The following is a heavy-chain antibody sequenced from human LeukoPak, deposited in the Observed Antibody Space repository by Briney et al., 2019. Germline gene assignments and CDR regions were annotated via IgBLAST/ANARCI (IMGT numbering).Heavy chain of an antibody. Sequence: GGSLRLSCAASGFTFSDYYMSWVRQAPGKGLEWVSAISGSGGSTYYADSVKGRFTISRDNSKNTLYLQMNSLRAEGTAVYYCAKGEYSSGWYGSGWFDPWGQGTLVTVSS. CDR1: GFTFSDYY. D-gene: IGHD6-19*01. CDR2: ISGSGGST. V-gene: IGHV3-23*01. J-gene: IGHJ5*02. CDR3: AKGEYSSGWYGSGWFDP.